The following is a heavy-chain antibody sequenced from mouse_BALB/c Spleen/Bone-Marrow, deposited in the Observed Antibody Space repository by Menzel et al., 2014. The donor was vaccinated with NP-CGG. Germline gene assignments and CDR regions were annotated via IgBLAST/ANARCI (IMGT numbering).Heavy chain of an antibody. CDR1: GYTFTDYK. J-gene: IGHJ3*01. CDR2: IDPETGGT. Sequence: VKLVESGAELVRPGPSVTLSCKASGYTFTDYKMHWVKQTPVHGLEWIGLIDPETGGTAYNQKFKGKATLTADKSSSTAYMDLRSLTSEDSAVYYCTIVAYWGQGTLVAVSA. CDR3: TIVAY. V-gene: IGHV1-15*01.